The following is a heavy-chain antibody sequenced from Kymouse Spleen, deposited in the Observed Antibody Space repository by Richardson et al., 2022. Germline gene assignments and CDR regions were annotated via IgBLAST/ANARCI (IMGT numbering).Heavy chain of an antibody. CDR2: INHSGST. J-gene: IGHJ5*02. CDR3: ARGNYDILTGYPYNWFDP. D-gene: IGHD3-9*01. CDR1: GGSFSGYY. V-gene: IGHV4-34*01. Sequence: QVQLQQWGAGLLKPSETLSLTCAVYGGSFSGYYWSWIRQPPGKGLEWIGEINHSGSTNYNPSLKSRVTISVDTSKNQFSLKLSSVTAADTAVYYCARGNYDILTGYPYNWFDPWGQGTLVTVSS.